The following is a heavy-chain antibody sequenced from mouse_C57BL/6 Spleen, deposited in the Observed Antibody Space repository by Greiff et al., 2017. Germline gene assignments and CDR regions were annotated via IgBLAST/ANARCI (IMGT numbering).Heavy chain of an antibody. V-gene: IGHV1-81*01. J-gene: IGHJ2*01. Sequence: QVQLQQSGAELARPGASVKLSCKASGYTFTSSGISWVKQRTGQGLEWIGEIYPRSGNTYYNEKFKGKATLTADKSSSTAYMELRSLTSEDSAVYFCAERWDYDYFDYWGQGTTLTGSS. CDR1: GYTFTSSG. CDR3: AERWDYDYFDY. D-gene: IGHD2-4*01. CDR2: IYPRSGNT.